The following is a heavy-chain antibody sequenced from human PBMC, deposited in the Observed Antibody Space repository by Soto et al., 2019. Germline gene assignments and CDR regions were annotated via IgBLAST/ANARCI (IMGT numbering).Heavy chain of an antibody. D-gene: IGHD2-15*01. CDR2: IRGDGSST. CDR3: AKPVVVDTIYYYYMDV. Sequence: EVQLLESGGGLVQPGGSLRLSCAASGFKFKSYTMGWVRQAPGKGLVWVSAIRGDGSSTYYADFVKGRFTISRDNSKNTLYLQMNRLRAEDTAVYYCAKPVVVDTIYYYYMDVWGRGTTVTVSS. CDR1: GFKFKSYT. J-gene: IGHJ6*03. V-gene: IGHV3-23*01.